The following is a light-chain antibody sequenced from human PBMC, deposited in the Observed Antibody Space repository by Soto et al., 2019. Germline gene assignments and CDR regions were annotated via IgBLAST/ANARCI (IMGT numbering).Light chain of an antibody. CDR2: DVS. V-gene: IGLV2-14*03. Sequence: QSALTQPASVSGSPGQSITISCTGTSSDVGGYNYVSWYQHHPGKAPKLTIYDVSNRPSGVSNRFSGSKSGDTASLTISGLQDEDEADYYCSSYTSGSTLVFVGGTKVTVL. J-gene: IGLJ2*01. CDR1: SSDVGGYNY. CDR3: SSYTSGSTLV.